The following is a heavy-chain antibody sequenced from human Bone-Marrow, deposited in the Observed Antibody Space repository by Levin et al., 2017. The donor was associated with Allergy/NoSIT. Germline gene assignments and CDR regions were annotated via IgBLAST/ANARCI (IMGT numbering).Heavy chain of an antibody. D-gene: IGHD1-14*01. CDR2: IYTSGST. J-gene: IGHJ4*02. CDR3: SRMSRTWGDPNPVY. V-gene: IGHV4-61*02. Sequence: SETLSLTCTVSGGSISSGSYYWSWIRQPAGKGLEWIGRIYTSGSTNYSPSLRSRVTISLDTSKNQFSLHLTSVTAADTATYYCSRMSRTWGDPNPVYRGQGTLVTVSS. CDR1: GGSISSGSYY.